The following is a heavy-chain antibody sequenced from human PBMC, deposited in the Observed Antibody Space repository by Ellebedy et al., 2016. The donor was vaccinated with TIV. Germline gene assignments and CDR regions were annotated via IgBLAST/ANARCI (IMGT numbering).Heavy chain of an antibody. Sequence: MPSETLSLTCTLSGGSISSYYWSWIRQPPGKGLEWIGYIYYSGTTKYNPSLKSRVTISVDTSKNQFSLKLSSVIAADTAVYYCARGLYSSDWELDVWGQGTTVTVSS. CDR1: GGSISSYY. J-gene: IGHJ6*02. D-gene: IGHD6-19*01. CDR2: IYYSGTT. CDR3: ARGLYSSDWELDV. V-gene: IGHV4-59*08.